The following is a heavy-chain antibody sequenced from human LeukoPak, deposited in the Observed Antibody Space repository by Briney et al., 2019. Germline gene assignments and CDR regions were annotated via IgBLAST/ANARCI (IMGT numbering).Heavy chain of an antibody. CDR1: GFTFSSYA. J-gene: IGHJ4*02. CDR3: AKGLLETCSGATCYPLDS. D-gene: IGHD2-15*01. CDR2: ITGRGTNT. Sequence: SGGSLRLSCAASGFTFSSYAMGWVRQSPGKGLELLSLITGRGTNTYYPDTVKGRFAISRDNSKNTLYLQMNSLRFEDTAVFYCAKGLLETCSGATCYPLDSWGQGTLVTVSS. V-gene: IGHV3-23*01.